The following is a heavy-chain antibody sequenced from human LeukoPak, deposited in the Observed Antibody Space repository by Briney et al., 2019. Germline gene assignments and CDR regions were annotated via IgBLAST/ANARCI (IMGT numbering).Heavy chain of an antibody. CDR1: GGSISSSSYY. D-gene: IGHD3-10*01. V-gene: IGHV4-39*07. CDR2: ISYSGST. J-gene: IGHJ4*02. Sequence: SETLSLTCTVSGGSISSSSYYWGWIRQPPGKGLEWIGYISYSGSTYYNPSLKSRVTISVDTSKNQFSLKLSSVTAADTAVYYCARRYGSGSSGTFDYWGQGTLVTVSS. CDR3: ARRYGSGSSGTFDY.